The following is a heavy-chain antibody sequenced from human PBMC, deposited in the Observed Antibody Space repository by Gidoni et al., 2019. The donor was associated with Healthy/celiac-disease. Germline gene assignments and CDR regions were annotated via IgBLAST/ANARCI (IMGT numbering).Heavy chain of an antibody. D-gene: IGHD6-13*01. V-gene: IGHV4-31*02. Sequence: EWIGYIYYSGSTYYNPSLKSRVTISVDTSKNQFSLKLSSVTAADTAVYYCARVPILGYSSSWYPDFWYFDYWGQGTLVTVSS. CDR2: IYYSGST. J-gene: IGHJ4*02. CDR3: ARVPILGYSSSWYPDFWYFDY.